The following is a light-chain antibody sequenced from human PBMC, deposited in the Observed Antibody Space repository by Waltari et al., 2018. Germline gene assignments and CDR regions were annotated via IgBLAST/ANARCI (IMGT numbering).Light chain of an antibody. J-gene: IGKJ2*01. CDR3: QQYYSSPYT. V-gene: IGKV4-1*01. CDR2: WAS. CDR1: QSILYSSNNKKY. Sequence: IVMTQSPDSLAVSLGARATITCKSSQSILYSSNNKKYLAWYQQKPGQPPKLLIYWASTRESGVPDRFSGSGSGTDFTLTISSLQAEDVAVYYCQQYYSSPYTFGQGTKLEIK.